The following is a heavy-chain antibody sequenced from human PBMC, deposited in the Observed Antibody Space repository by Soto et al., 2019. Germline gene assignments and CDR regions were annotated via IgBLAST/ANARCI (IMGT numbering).Heavy chain of an antibody. CDR3: AAGVTTFDY. Sequence: ASVKVSCKVSGTSISVLPMHWVRQAPGKGLEWMGSLDYEEGERSFAHRFQGRLTVTGDTSTDTAYMELSSLMPEDTAVYYCAAGVTTFDYWGQGTLVAVSS. V-gene: IGHV1-24*01. CDR2: LDYEEGER. CDR1: GTSISVLP. D-gene: IGHD4-17*01. J-gene: IGHJ4*02.